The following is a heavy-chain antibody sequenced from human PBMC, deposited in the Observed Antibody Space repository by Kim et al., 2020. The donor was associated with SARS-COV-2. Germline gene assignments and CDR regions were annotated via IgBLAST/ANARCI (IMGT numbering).Heavy chain of an antibody. J-gene: IGHJ4*02. V-gene: IGHV3-30*01. D-gene: IGHD3-22*01. Sequence: RFTISRDNSKNTLYLQMNSLRAEDTAVYYCARGIDYYDSSGYDDGGPFDYWGQGTLVTVSS. CDR3: ARGIDYYDSSGYDDGGPFDY.